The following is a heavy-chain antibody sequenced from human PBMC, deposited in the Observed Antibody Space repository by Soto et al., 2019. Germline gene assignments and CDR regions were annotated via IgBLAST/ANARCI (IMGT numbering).Heavy chain of an antibody. CDR2: ISYDGSNK. J-gene: IGHJ6*02. Sequence: GGSLRLSCAASGFTFSSYAMHWVRQAPGKGLEWVAVISYDGSNKYYADSVKGRFTISRDNSKNTLYLQMNSLRAEDTAVYYCARDPPLTYYDILTGYYLRNESYYYYYGMDVWGQGTTVTVSS. V-gene: IGHV3-30-3*01. D-gene: IGHD3-9*01. CDR1: GFTFSSYA. CDR3: ARDPPLTYYDILTGYYLRNESYYYYYGMDV.